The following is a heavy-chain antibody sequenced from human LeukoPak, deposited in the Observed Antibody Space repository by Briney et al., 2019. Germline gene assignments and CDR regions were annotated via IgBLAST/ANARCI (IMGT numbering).Heavy chain of an antibody. V-gene: IGHV3-30*18. CDR3: AKGFDY. Sequence: GGSLRLSCAASGFTFSSYAMSWVRQAPGKGLEWVAVISYDGSNKYYADSVKGRFTISRDNSKNTLYLQMNSLRAGDTAVYYCAKGFDYWGQGTLVTVSS. CDR2: ISYDGSNK. J-gene: IGHJ4*02. CDR1: GFTFSSYA.